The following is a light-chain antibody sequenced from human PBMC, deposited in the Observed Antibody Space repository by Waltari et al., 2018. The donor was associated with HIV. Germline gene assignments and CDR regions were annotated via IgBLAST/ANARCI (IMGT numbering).Light chain of an antibody. CDR1: QSVLYSSDKKNY. J-gene: IGKJ1*01. Sequence: DIVMTQSPDSLAVSLGERATINCKSGQSVLYSSDKKNYLAWYQQKSGQPPKVLIYWASTRESGVPDRFSGSGSGTDFTLTISSLQAEDVAVYYCQQYYSTPWTFGQGTKVEIK. CDR3: QQYYSTPWT. V-gene: IGKV4-1*01. CDR2: WAS.